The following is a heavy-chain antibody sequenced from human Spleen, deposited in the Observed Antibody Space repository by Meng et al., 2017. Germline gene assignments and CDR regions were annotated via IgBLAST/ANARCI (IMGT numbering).Heavy chain of an antibody. V-gene: IGHV5-51*01. CDR2: NYPGDSDT. D-gene: IGHD6-6*01. CDR3: ASLDNEYSSILQPTN. Sequence: GASLMISWNGSGYSFTSYWICWVRQMPGKGLEWMGINYPGDSDTRYRPSFHGQVTISADKSISTAYLQWSSLKASDTAMYYCASLDNEYSSILQPTNWGQGTLVTVSS. CDR1: GYSFTSYW. J-gene: IGHJ4*02.